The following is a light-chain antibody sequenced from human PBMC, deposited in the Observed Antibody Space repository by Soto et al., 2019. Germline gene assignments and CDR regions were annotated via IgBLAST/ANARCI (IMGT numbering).Light chain of an antibody. Sequence: DLQLTQSPSFLSASVGDRVTITCRASQGISSYLAWYQQKPGTAPKLLIFAASTLQNGVPSRFXGSGSGTEFPLTISSLQPEDFATYYCLHLNSYSPDTFGPGTKVDIK. CDR2: AAS. J-gene: IGKJ3*01. V-gene: IGKV1-9*01. CDR1: QGISSY. CDR3: LHLNSYSPDT.